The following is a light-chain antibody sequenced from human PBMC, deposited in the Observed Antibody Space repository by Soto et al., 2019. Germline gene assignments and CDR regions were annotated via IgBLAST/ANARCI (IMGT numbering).Light chain of an antibody. CDR1: QSISNY. J-gene: IGKJ1*01. V-gene: IGKV1-39*01. CDR3: QQSYSTPST. CDR2: AAS. Sequence: DIQMTQSPSSLSASVGERVTITCRASQSISNYLNWYQQKPGKAPKLLIYAASSLQSGVPSRFSGSGSGTDFPLTLSRLQPEDVATYYCQQSYSTPSTFGQGTKVEIK.